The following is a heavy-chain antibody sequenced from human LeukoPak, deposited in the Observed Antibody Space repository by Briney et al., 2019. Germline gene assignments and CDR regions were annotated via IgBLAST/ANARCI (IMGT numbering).Heavy chain of an antibody. V-gene: IGHV1-18*01. Sequence: ASVKVSCKASGYTFTSYGISWVRQAPGQGLEWMGWISAYNGNTNCAQKLQGRVTMTTDTSTSTAYMELRSLRSDDPAVYYCARDWVGYYGSGSEGDWFDPWGQGTLVTVSS. J-gene: IGHJ5*02. CDR3: ARDWVGYYGSGSEGDWFDP. CDR1: GYTFTSYG. CDR2: ISAYNGNT. D-gene: IGHD3-10*01.